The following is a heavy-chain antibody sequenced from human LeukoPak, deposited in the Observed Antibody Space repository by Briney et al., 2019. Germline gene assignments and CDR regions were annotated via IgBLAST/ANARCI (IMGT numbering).Heavy chain of an antibody. J-gene: IGHJ5*02. V-gene: IGHV4-59*08. D-gene: IGHD3-16*01. Sequence: SETLSLTCTVSGGSISGFHWSWIRQPPGKGLDYIGDVFYSGGTNYNPSLKSRLTISVDTSRNQFSLKLTSVTAAGTAVYYCARLYAGAYTRLDPWGQGILVAVSS. CDR3: ARLYAGAYTRLDP. CDR1: GGSISGFH. CDR2: VFYSGGT.